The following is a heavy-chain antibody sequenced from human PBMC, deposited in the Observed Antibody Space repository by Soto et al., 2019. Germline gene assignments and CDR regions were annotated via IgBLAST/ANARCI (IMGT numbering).Heavy chain of an antibody. D-gene: IGHD2-15*01. CDR3: ARVGCSGGSCYSGLNWFDP. Sequence: GGSLRLSCAASEFTFSNYAMSWVRQAPGKGLEWVSSISDNGGTTYYADSVKGRFTISRDNAKNTLYLQMNSLRAEDTAVYYCARVGCSGGSCYSGLNWFDPWGQGTLVTVSS. CDR2: ISDNGGTT. CDR1: EFTFSNYA. V-gene: IGHV3-23*01. J-gene: IGHJ5*02.